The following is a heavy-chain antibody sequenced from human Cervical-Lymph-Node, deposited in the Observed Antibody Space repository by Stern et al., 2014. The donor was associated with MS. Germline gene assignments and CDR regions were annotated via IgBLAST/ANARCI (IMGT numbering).Heavy chain of an antibody. J-gene: IGHJ2*01. CDR1: GYSFTSYW. D-gene: IGHD4-17*01. CDR2: IYPGDSDT. CDR3: ARDGDYGAPVPNWYFDL. V-gene: IGHV5-51*01. Sequence: EVQLVESGAEVKKPGESLKISCKGSGYSFTSYWIGWVRQMPGKGLERMGIIYPGDSDTRYSPSCQGQVPISADKSISTAYLQWSSLKASDTAMYYCARDGDYGAPVPNWYFDLWGRGTLVTVSS.